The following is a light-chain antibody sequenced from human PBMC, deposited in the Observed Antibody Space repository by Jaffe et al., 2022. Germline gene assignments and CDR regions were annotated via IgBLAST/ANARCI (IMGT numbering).Light chain of an antibody. V-gene: IGKV3-11*01. J-gene: IGKJ2*01. CDR2: DAS. CDR3: QQRDNFMYT. Sequence: EVVLTQFPATLSLSPGEGATLSCRASQSLSSDLAWYQQIPGQAPRLLMYDASVRATGIPARFSGTGSGTDFTLTISGLEPEDFAVYYCQQRDNFMYTFGQGTKLEI. CDR1: QSLSSD.